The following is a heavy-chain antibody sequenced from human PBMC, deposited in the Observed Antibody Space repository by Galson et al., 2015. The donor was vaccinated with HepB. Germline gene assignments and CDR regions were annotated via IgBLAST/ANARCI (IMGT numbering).Heavy chain of an antibody. J-gene: IGHJ5*02. V-gene: IGHV3-48*01. Sequence: SLRLSCAASGFTFSSYSMNWVRQAPGKGLEWVSYISSSSSTIYYADSVKGRFTISRDNAKNSLYLQMNSLRAEDTAVYYCARDFWSGYLKGYDNSNWFDPWGQGTLVTVSS. CDR2: ISSSSSTI. CDR3: ARDFWSGYLKGYDNSNWFDP. CDR1: GFTFSSYS. D-gene: IGHD3-3*01.